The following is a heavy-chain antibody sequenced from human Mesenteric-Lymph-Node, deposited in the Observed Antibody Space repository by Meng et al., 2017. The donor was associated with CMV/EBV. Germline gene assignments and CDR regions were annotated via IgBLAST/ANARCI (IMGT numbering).Heavy chain of an antibody. CDR3: ASIGDYYDSKSVDY. J-gene: IGHJ4*02. D-gene: IGHD3-22*01. Sequence: SETLSLTCSVSGNSVSSYYWSWIRQPLGKGLEWIGYIYNTVSTNYNPSLESRVTISVDTSKNQFSLKVSSVTAADTAVYYCASIGDYYDSKSVDYWGQGTLVTVSS. CDR1: GNSVSSYY. V-gene: IGHV4-59*02. CDR2: IYNTVST.